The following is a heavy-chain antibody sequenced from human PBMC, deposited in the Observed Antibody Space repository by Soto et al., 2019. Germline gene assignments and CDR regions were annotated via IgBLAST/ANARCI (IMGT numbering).Heavy chain of an antibody. V-gene: IGHV4-34*01. Sequence: PSETLSLTCAVYGGSFSGYYWSWIRQPPGKGLEWIGEINHSGSTNYNPSLKSRVTISVDTSKNQFSLKLSSVTAADTAVYYCARGVDTAMVGAYCYGMDVWGQGTTVTVSS. CDR3: ARGVDTAMVGAYCYGMDV. J-gene: IGHJ6*02. CDR2: INHSGST. CDR1: GGSFSGYY. D-gene: IGHD5-18*01.